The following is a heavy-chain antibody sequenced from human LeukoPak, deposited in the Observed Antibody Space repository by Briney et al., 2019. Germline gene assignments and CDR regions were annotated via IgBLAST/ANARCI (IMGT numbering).Heavy chain of an antibody. Sequence: SETLSLTCAVYGGSFSGYYWSWIRQPPGKGLEWIGEINHSGSTNYNPSLKSRVTISVDTSKNQFSLKLSSVTAADTAVYYCAGGYCDNGVRYRVYHYYYGMDVWGQGTTVTVSS. V-gene: IGHV4-34*01. D-gene: IGHD2-8*01. CDR2: INHSGST. CDR1: GGSFSGYY. J-gene: IGHJ6*02. CDR3: AGGYCDNGVRYRVYHYYYGMDV.